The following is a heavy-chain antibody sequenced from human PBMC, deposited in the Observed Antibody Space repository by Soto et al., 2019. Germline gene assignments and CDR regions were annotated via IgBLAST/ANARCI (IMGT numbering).Heavy chain of an antibody. CDR1: GGTFSSYA. CDR2: IIPIFGTA. J-gene: IGHJ4*02. V-gene: IGHV1-69*06. D-gene: IGHD5-18*01. Sequence: GASVKVSCKASGGTFSSYAISWVRQAPGQGLEWMGGIIPIFGTANYAQKFQGRVTITADKSTSTAYMELSSLRSEDTAVYYCARLTAMVILPSYWGQGTLVTVSS. CDR3: ARLTAMVILPSY.